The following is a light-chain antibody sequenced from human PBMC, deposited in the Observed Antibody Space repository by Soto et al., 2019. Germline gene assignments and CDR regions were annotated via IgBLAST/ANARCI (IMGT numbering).Light chain of an antibody. CDR2: GAS. J-gene: IGKJ1*01. V-gene: IGKV1-5*02. CDR1: QRVSDW. CDR3: HQYNTYPWT. Sequence: DIQMTQSPSTLSASVGDRVTIFCRASQRVSDWLAWYQQRPGKAPKVLIYGASSLESGVPSRFRGSESGTEFTLTISSLQPDDFATYYCHQYNTYPWTFGQGTKVEIK.